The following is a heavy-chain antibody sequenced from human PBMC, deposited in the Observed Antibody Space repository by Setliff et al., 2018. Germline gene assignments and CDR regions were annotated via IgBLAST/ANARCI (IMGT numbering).Heavy chain of an antibody. D-gene: IGHD3-10*01. CDR3: ARSGVGSGLLWFEKDWFDP. Sequence: ASVKVSCKASGYTFTSYYIHWVRQAPGQGLEWMGIINPSGGSTSYAQKFQGRVTMTRDTSTSTVSMELSSLRSEDTAVYYCARSGVGSGLLWFEKDWFDPWGQGTLVTVSS. CDR2: INPSGGST. J-gene: IGHJ5*02. CDR1: GYTFTSYY. V-gene: IGHV1-46*01.